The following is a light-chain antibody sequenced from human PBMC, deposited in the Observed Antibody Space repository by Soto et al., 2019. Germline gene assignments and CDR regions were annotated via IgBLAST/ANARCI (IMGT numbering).Light chain of an antibody. J-gene: IGLJ2*01. V-gene: IGLV2-8*01. CDR2: EVY. CDR3: SAYAGSSTWV. CDR1: SSDVGGYNY. Sequence: QSAPTQPPSASGSPGQSVTFSCTGTSSDVGGYNYVSWYQQYPGKAPKLMIYEVYKRRSGVPDRFSGSKSGNTASLTVSGLQPEDEADYYCSAYAGSSTWVFGGGTKLTVL.